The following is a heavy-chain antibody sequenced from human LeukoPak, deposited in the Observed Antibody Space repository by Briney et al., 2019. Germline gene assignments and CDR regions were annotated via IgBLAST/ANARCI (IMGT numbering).Heavy chain of an antibody. D-gene: IGHD3-10*01. CDR1: GFTFSSYG. CDR2: IAYDGSNK. CDR3: ARDRSYGSGNNWFDP. Sequence: QPGGSLRLSCAASGFTFSSYGMHWVRQAPGKGLEWVAVIAYDGSNKYYGDSVKGRFTISRDNSKNTLYLQMNSLRAEDTAVYYCARDRSYGSGNNWFDPWGQGTLLTVSS. J-gene: IGHJ5*02. V-gene: IGHV3-30*03.